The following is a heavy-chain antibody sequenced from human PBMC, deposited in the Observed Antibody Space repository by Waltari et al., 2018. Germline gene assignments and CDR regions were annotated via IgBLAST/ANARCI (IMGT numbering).Heavy chain of an antibody. V-gene: IGHV3-30-3*01. D-gene: IGHD2-2*01. CDR3: ARDTHQHNWFDP. CDR1: GFTFSSYA. Sequence: QVQLVESGGGVVQPGRSLRLSCAASGFTFSSYAMHWVRQAPGKGLEWVAVISYDGSNKYYADSVKGRFTISRDNSKNTLYLQMNSLRAEDTAVYYCARDTHQHNWFDPWGQGTLVTVSS. J-gene: IGHJ5*02. CDR2: ISYDGSNK.